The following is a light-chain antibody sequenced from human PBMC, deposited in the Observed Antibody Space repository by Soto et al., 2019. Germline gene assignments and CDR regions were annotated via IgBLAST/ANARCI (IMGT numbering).Light chain of an antibody. V-gene: IGKV2-28*01. CDR2: VGS. Sequence: VLTQSPLSLPVTPGEPASISCRSSQSLLHPKGYDPLDWYLQKPGQSPQLLIYVGSSRACGVPARFSGSGSGTDFTLKISRVEADDFGFYYCLQALPTPPTFGQGTTVEIK. CDR1: QSLLHPKGYDP. CDR3: LQALPTPPT. J-gene: IGKJ1*01.